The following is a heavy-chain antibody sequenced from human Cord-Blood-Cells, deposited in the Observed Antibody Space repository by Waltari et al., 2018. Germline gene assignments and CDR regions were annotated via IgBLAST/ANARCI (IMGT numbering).Heavy chain of an antibody. V-gene: IGHV4-34*01. D-gene: IGHD7-27*01. J-gene: IGHJ4*02. CDR3: AREKELGNYFDY. CDR1: GGSFSGYY. CDR2: INHSGST. Sequence: QVQLQQWGAGLLKPSETLSLTCAVYGGSFSGYYWSWIRQPPGKGLEWIGEINHSGSTNYNPSLKSRVTISVDTSKNQFSLKLSSVTAADTAVYYCAREKELGNYFDYWGQGTLVTVSS.